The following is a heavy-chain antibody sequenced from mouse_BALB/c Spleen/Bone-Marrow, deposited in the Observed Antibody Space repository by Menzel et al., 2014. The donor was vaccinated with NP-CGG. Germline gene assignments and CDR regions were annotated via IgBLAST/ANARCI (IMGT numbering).Heavy chain of an antibody. CDR3: ARYRLGTYFDY. J-gene: IGHJ2*01. D-gene: IGHD2-14*01. CDR1: GFNIKDTY. V-gene: IGHV14-3*02. Sequence: VQLQQSGAELVKPGASVKLSCTASGFNIKDTYMHWVKQRPEQGLEWIRRVDPANGNTKYDPKFQGKATITADTSSNTAYLQLSSLTSEDTAVYYCARYRLGTYFDYWGQGTTLTVSS. CDR2: VDPANGNT.